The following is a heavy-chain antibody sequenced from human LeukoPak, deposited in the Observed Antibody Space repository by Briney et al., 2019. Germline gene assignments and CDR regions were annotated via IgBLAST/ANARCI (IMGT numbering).Heavy chain of an antibody. Sequence: SETLSLTCAVYGGSFSGYYWSWIRQPPGKGLEWIGEINHSGSTNYNPSLKSRVTISVDTSKNQFSLKLSSVTAADTAVYYCARGPRGYSGYDSLHDYGDYPSGGWGQGTLVTVSS. CDR3: ARGPRGYSGYDSLHDYGDYPSGG. CDR1: GGSFSGYY. D-gene: IGHD5-12*01. CDR2: INHSGST. J-gene: IGHJ4*02. V-gene: IGHV4-34*01.